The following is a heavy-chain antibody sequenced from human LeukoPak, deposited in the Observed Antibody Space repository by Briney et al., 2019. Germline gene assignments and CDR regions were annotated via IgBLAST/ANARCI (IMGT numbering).Heavy chain of an antibody. D-gene: IGHD6-13*01. V-gene: IGHV3-23*01. CDR3: AKGPGSSWYRGGYYFDY. Sequence: GGSLRLSCAASVFTFEASAMSWVRQAPGKGLEWVSAISGSGSSKYYADSVKGLFTISRDNSKNTLYLQMNSLRAEDTAVYYCAKGPGSSWYRGGYYFDYWGQGTLVTVSS. CDR2: ISGSGSSK. J-gene: IGHJ4*02. CDR1: VFTFEASA.